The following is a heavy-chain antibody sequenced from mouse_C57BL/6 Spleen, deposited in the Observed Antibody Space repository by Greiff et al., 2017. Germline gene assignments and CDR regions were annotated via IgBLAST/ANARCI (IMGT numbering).Heavy chain of an antibody. D-gene: IGHD1-1*01. V-gene: IGHV1-64*01. CDR1: GYTFTSYW. J-gene: IGHJ2*01. Sequence: QVQLQQPGAELVKPGASVTLSCKASGYTFTSYWMHWVKQRPGQGLEWIGMIHPNSGSTNYNEKFKSKATLTVDKSSSTAYMQLSSLTSEDSAVYYCAIYSYGSSSGHFDYWGQGTTLTVSS. CDR3: AIYSYGSSSGHFDY. CDR2: IHPNSGST.